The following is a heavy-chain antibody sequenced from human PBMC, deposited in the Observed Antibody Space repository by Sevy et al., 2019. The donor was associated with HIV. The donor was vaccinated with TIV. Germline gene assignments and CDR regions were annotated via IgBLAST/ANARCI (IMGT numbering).Heavy chain of an antibody. CDR2: IKSKTDGGTG. V-gene: IGHV3-15*01. CDR3: TTGDPYNRYGYMRPYFFDY. D-gene: IGHD5-18*01. CDR1: GFTFGTYV. J-gene: IGHJ4*02. Sequence: GGSLRLSCAASGFTFGTYVMNWVRQAPGKGLEWVGRIKSKTDGGTGDYAAPVKGRFSISRDDSKNTLYLQMNSLKTEDTAVYYCTTGDPYNRYGYMRPYFFDYWGQGTLVTVSS.